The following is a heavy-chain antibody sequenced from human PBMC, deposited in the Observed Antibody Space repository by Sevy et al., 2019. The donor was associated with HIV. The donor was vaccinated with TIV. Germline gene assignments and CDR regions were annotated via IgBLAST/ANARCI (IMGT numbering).Heavy chain of an antibody. CDR3: ARGKGDCSSTSCLSYYYYGMDV. V-gene: IGHV1-69*13. J-gene: IGHJ6*02. Sequence: SVKVSCKASGGTFSSYAISWVRQATGQGLEWMGGIIPIFGTANYAQKFQGRVTITADESTSTAYMELSSLRSEDTAVYYCARGKGDCSSTSCLSYYYYGMDVWGQGTTVTVSS. D-gene: IGHD2-2*01. CDR2: IIPIFGTA. CDR1: GGTFSSYA.